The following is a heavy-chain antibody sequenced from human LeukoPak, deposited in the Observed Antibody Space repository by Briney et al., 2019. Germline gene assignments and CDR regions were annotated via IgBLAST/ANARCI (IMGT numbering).Heavy chain of an antibody. CDR1: GFTFSSYA. V-gene: IGHV3-23*01. Sequence: PGGSLSLSCAASGFTFSSYAMSWLRQAPGKGLEWVSAISGSGGSTSYADSVKGRFTISRDNSKNTLYLQMNSLRAEDTAVYYCAKAQGGSESYSKFDYWGQGTLLTVSS. CDR2: ISGSGGST. D-gene: IGHD3-10*01. CDR3: AKAQGGSESYSKFDY. J-gene: IGHJ4*02.